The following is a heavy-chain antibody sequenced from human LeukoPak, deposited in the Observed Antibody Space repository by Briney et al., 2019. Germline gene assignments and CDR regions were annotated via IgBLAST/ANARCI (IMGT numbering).Heavy chain of an antibody. J-gene: IGHJ4*02. V-gene: IGHV1-24*01. Sequence: GASVKVSCKVSGYTLTELSMHWVRQAPGKGLEWMGGFDPDDGETIYAQKFQGRLTMTEDTSTYTDYMELSSLESEDTAMYYCSTETSRFFDWSLSYWGQGTLVTVSS. CDR2: FDPDDGET. CDR3: STETSRFFDWSLSY. D-gene: IGHD3-9*01. CDR1: GYTLTELS.